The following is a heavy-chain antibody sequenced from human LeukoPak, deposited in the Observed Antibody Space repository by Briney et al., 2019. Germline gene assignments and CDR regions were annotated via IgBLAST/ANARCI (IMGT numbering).Heavy chain of an antibody. CDR1: GGSFSGYY. CDR3: AREYVRGYSYYFDY. Sequence: PETLSLTCAVYGGSFSGYYWSWIRQPPGKGLEWIGEINHSGSTNYNPSLKSRVTISVDTSKNQFSLKLSSVTAADTAVYYCAREYVRGYSYYFDYWGQGTLVTVSS. V-gene: IGHV4-34*01. CDR2: INHSGST. D-gene: IGHD5-18*01. J-gene: IGHJ4*02.